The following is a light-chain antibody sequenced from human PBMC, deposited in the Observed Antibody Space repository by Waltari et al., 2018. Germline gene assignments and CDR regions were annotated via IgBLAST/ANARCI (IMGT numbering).Light chain of an antibody. J-gene: IGLJ2*01. CDR3: CSSAGSYKAV. CDR1: SSDVGGYNY. V-gene: IGLV2-11*01. Sequence: QSALTQPRSVSGSPGQSVTISCTGTSSDVGGYNYVSWYQQHPGKAPKLMIYDVSKRPSGVPDRFSGSKSGNTASLTISGLQAEDEADYSCCSSAGSYKAVFGGGTKLTVL. CDR2: DVS.